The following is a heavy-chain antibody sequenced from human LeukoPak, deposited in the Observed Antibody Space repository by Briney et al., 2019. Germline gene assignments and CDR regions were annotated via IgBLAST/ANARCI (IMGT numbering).Heavy chain of an antibody. CDR3: ARERNYGDYGNAFDV. V-gene: IGHV1-2*02. CDR2: INPKRGAT. Sequence: ASVKVSSKASVYTFTDYYIHWMRQAPGQGLECMGWINPKRGATTYAQKFEGRVTMTRDTSITTAYLQLTRLRSDDTTIYYCARERNYGDYGNAFDVWGQGTKVTVSS. CDR1: VYTFTDYY. J-gene: IGHJ3*01. D-gene: IGHD4-17*01.